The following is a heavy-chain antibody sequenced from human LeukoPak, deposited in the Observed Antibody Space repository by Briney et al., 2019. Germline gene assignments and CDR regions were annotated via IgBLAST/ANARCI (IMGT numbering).Heavy chain of an antibody. D-gene: IGHD2-8*01. Sequence: SETLPLTCTVSGGSISSSSYYWAWIRQPPGKGLEWIGSIYYSGSTHYNPSLKSRVTISVDTSKNEFSLKLTSVTAADTAVYYCARNNTLMMYPRGGEDKGFDYWGQGTLVTVSS. J-gene: IGHJ4*02. CDR1: GGSISSSSYY. CDR2: IYYSGST. CDR3: ARNNTLMMYPRGGEDKGFDY. V-gene: IGHV4-39*01.